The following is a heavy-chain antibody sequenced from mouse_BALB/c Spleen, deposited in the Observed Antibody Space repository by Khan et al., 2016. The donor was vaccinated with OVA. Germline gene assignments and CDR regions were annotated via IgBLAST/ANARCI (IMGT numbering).Heavy chain of an antibody. CDR3: AKWGAANYYAMDY. J-gene: IGHJ4*01. Sequence: QVQLKQSGPGLVAPSQSLSITCTVSGFSLTSYGVNWVRQPPGKGLEWLGVIWGDGSTNYHSTLLSRLSISKDNSQSQVFFKLSSLRTDDRATYYGAKWGAANYYAMDYWGQGTSVTVSS. CDR1: GFSLTSYG. CDR2: IWGDGST. V-gene: IGHV2-3*01.